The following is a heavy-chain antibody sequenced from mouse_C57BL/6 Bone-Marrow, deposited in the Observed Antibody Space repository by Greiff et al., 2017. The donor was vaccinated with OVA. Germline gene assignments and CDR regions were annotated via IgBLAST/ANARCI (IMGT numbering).Heavy chain of an antibody. D-gene: IGHD2-2*01. CDR3: TLLLWLRPRGLDN. CDR1: GFNIKDDY. J-gene: IGHJ2*01. V-gene: IGHV14-4*01. Sequence: EVQLQQSGAELVRPGASVKLSCTASGFNIKDDYMHWVKQRPEQGLEWIGWIDPENGDTEYASKFQGKATITADTSSNTAYLQLSSLTSEDTAVYYSTLLLWLRPRGLDNWGQGTTLTVSS. CDR2: IDPENGDT.